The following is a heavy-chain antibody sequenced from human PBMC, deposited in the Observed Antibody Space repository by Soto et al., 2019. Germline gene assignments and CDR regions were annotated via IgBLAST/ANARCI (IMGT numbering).Heavy chain of an antibody. D-gene: IGHD5-18*01. J-gene: IGHJ4*02. Sequence: ASVKVSCKASGYAFTRYYMHWVRQAPGQGLEWMGILRPGGGSTTYAQKFQGRVAMTKDTSTSTVYMELSSLRSEDTAVYYCARGMDTAISLLDYWGQGTLVTV. V-gene: IGHV1-46*01. CDR1: GYAFTRYY. CDR3: ARGMDTAISLLDY. CDR2: LRPGGGST.